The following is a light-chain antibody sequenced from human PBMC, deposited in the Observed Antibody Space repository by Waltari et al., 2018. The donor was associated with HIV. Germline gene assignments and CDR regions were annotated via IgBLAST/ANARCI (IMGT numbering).Light chain of an antibody. CDR3: ASNRLDYTLI. J-gene: IGLJ2*01. CDR1: STDSRFYQY. CDR2: DIN. V-gene: IGLV2-14*03. Sequence: QSALTQPASVSGFLGQSINISCTGISTDSRFYQYVSWYQQYPGKIPRLIIFDINNRPSGVSDHFSGSRSGNSASLTVSGLQSGDEAHYYCASNRLDYTLIFGGGTKLTVL.